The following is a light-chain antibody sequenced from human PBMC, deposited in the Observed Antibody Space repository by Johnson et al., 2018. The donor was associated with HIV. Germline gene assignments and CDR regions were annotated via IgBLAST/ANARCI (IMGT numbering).Light chain of an antibody. CDR1: SSNIGNNY. CDR3: GTGDSSLSAYV. J-gene: IGLJ1*01. Sequence: QSVLTQPPSVSAAPGQKVTISCSGSSSNIGNNYVSWYQQLPGTAPKLLIYENNKRPSGIPDRFSGSKSGTSATLGITGLQTGDEADYYCGTGDSSLSAYVVGTGTKVTVL. V-gene: IGLV1-51*02. CDR2: ENN.